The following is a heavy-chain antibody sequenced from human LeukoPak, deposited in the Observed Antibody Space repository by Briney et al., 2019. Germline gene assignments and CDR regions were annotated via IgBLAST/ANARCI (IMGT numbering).Heavy chain of an antibody. CDR3: ARQGSGYSGYENIDY. Sequence: KCGESLKISCKGSGYSFTSYWIGWVRQMPGKGLEWMGIIYPGDSDTRYSPSFQGQVTISADKSISTAYLQWSSLKASDTAMYYCARQGSGYSGYENIDYWGQGTLVTVSS. D-gene: IGHD5-12*01. V-gene: IGHV5-51*01. CDR2: IYPGDSDT. CDR1: GYSFTSYW. J-gene: IGHJ4*02.